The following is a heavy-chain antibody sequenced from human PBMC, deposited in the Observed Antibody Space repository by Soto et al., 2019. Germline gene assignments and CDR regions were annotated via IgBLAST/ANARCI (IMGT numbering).Heavy chain of an antibody. D-gene: IGHD5-12*01. Sequence: GGSLSLSCAASGFTFSSYSMNWVRQAPGKGLEWVSYISSSSSTIYYADSVKGRFTISRDNAKNSLYLQMNSLRDEDTAVYYCARGRDGYNPAGVDYWGQGTLVTVSS. CDR3: ARGRDGYNPAGVDY. CDR1: GFTFSSYS. CDR2: ISSSSSTI. V-gene: IGHV3-48*02. J-gene: IGHJ4*02.